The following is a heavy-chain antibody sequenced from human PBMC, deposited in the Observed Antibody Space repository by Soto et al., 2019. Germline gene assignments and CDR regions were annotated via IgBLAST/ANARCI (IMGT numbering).Heavy chain of an antibody. CDR3: ARDPTDLYYFDY. CDR2: ISSSSSYT. J-gene: IGHJ4*02. CDR1: GFTFSDYY. D-gene: IGHD4-17*01. V-gene: IGHV3-11*06. Sequence: QVQLVESGGGLVKPGGSLRLSCAASGFTFSDYYMSWIRQAPGKGLEWVSYISSSSSYTNCADSVKGRFTISRDNAKNALYLQMNSLRAEDTAVYYCARDPTDLYYFDYWGQGTLVTVSS.